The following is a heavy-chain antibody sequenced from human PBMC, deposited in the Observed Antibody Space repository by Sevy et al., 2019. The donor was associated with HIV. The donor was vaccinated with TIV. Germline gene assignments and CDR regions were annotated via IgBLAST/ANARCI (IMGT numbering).Heavy chain of an antibody. CDR2: IRYDGSNK. D-gene: IGHD6-6*01. J-gene: IGHJ1*01. Sequence: GGSLRLSCAASGFTFSSYGMHWVRQAPGKGLEWVAFIRYDGSNKYYADSVKGRFTISRDNSKNMLYLQMNSLRAEDTAVYYCAKPLSPHWGSSSGTQYFQHWGQGTLVTVSS. CDR1: GFTFSSYG. V-gene: IGHV3-30*02. CDR3: AKPLSPHWGSSSGTQYFQH.